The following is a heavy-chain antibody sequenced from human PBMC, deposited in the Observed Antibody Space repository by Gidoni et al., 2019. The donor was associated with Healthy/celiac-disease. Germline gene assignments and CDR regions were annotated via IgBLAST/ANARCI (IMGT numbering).Heavy chain of an antibody. D-gene: IGHD6-6*01. CDR1: GYTFTSYD. V-gene: IGHV1-8*01. CDR2: MNPNSCNT. CDR3: ARGRVAARRGGHWWASAYFFDY. J-gene: IGHJ4*02. Sequence: QVQLVQSGAEVKTPGASVKVPCKASGYTFTSYDINRVRQATGQGLEWMGWMNPNSCNTGYAQKFQGRVTMTWNTALITAYRELSSLRSEDTAVYYCARGRVAARRGGHWWASAYFFDYWGQGTLVTVSS.